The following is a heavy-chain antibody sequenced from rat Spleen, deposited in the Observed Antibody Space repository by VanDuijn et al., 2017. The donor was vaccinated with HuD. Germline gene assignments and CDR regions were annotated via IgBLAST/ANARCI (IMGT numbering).Heavy chain of an antibody. Sequence: EVQLVESGGGLVQPGRSLKVSCAASGFTFSDYNMAWVRQAPKKGLEWVATISYDGSSTYYRDSVKGRFTISRDNAKSNLYLQMNSLRSEDSATYYCTRGYAQYWGQGVMVTVSS. CDR1: GFTFSDYN. V-gene: IGHV5-7*01. J-gene: IGHJ2*01. CDR2: ISYDGSST. D-gene: IGHD1-12*03. CDR3: TRGYAQY.